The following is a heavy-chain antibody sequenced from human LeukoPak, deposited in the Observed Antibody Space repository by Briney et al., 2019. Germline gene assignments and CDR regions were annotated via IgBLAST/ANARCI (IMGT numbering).Heavy chain of an antibody. CDR3: VRHFAPFRLGPHFDY. Sequence: SETLSLTCSVSGGSITNYYWSWIRQPPGRGLEWIGYIYYSGSTHYNPSLKSRVTISVDTSRSQFSLNLTSMTAADTAVYYCVRHFAPFRLGPHFDYWGQGSLVTASS. CDR2: IYYSGST. J-gene: IGHJ4*02. D-gene: IGHD1-26*01. CDR1: GGSITNYY. V-gene: IGHV4-59*08.